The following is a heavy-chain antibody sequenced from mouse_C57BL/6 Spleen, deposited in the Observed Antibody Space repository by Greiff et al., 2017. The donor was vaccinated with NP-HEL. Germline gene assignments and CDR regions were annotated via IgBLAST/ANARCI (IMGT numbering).Heavy chain of an antibody. CDR3: TTSYSNPLDY. CDR1: GFNIKDDY. Sequence: EVQVVESGAELVRPGASVKLSCTASGFNIKDDYMHWVKQRPEQGLEWIGWIDPENGDTEYASKFQGKATITADTSSNTAYLQLSSLTSEDTAVYYCTTSYSNPLDYWGQGTTLTVSS. V-gene: IGHV14-4*01. J-gene: IGHJ2*01. D-gene: IGHD2-5*01. CDR2: IDPENGDT.